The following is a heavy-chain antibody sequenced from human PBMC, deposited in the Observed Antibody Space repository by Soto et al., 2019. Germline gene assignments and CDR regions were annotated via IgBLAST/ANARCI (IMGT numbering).Heavy chain of an antibody. D-gene: IGHD2-21*01. V-gene: IGHV4-39*01. Sequence: SETLSLTCTVSGRSISSSSYYWGWIRQPPGKGLEWIGSIYYSGSTYYNPSLKSRVTISVDTSKNQFSLKLSSVTAADTAVYYCASSGLRMVVIAIPLIDYWGQGTLVT. CDR3: ASSGLRMVVIAIPLIDY. CDR1: GRSISSSSYY. J-gene: IGHJ4*02. CDR2: IYYSGST.